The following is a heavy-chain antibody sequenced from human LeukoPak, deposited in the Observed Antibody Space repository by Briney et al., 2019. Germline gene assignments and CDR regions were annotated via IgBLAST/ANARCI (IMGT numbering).Heavy chain of an antibody. D-gene: IGHD4-23*01. Sequence: GGSLRLSCAASGFTVSSNYMSWVRQAPGKGLEWVSSISSSSSYIYYADSVKGRFTISRDNAKNSLYLQMNSLRAEDTAVYYCARPAGGNARFDYWGQGTLVTVSS. J-gene: IGHJ4*02. CDR3: ARPAGGNARFDY. CDR1: GFTVSSNY. CDR2: ISSSSSYI. V-gene: IGHV3-21*01.